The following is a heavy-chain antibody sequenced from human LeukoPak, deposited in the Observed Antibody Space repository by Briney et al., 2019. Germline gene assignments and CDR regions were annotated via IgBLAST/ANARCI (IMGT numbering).Heavy chain of an antibody. Sequence: VASVKVSCTASGYTFTGYYMHWVRQAPGQGLEWMGWINPNSGGTNYAQKFQGRVTMTRDTSISTAYMELSRLRSDDTAVYYCARRFWSGYYMSFDYWGQGTLVTVSS. D-gene: IGHD3-3*01. CDR2: INPNSGGT. CDR1: GYTFTGYY. CDR3: ARRFWSGYYMSFDY. V-gene: IGHV1-2*02. J-gene: IGHJ4*02.